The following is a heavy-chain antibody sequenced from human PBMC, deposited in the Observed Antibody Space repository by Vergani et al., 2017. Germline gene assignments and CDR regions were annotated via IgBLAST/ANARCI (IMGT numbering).Heavy chain of an antibody. J-gene: IGHJ5*02. CDR3: ARLVAGTTLNWFDP. Sequence: QVQLQESGPGLVKPSETLSLTCTVSGGSISSYYWSWIRQPPGKGLEWIGDISYSGSTNYNPSLKSRVTISVDTSKNQFSLKLSSVTAADTAVYYCARLVAGTTLNWFDPWGQGTLVTVSS. V-gene: IGHV4-59*01. CDR1: GGSISSYY. CDR2: ISYSGST. D-gene: IGHD6-19*01.